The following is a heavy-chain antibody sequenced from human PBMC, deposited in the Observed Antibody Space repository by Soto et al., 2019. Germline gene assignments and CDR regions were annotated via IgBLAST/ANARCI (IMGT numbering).Heavy chain of an antibody. J-gene: IGHJ4*02. CDR3: ARDKREYSGYDPGRD. Sequence: QVQLVESGGGLVKPGGSLRLSCAASGFTFSAYYMSWIRQAPGKGLEWVSYISSSGSTIYYADSVKARFTISRDNAKNSLYLQMNSLRADNTAVYYGARDKREYSGYDPGRDWGQGTLVTVSS. D-gene: IGHD5-12*01. CDR1: GFTFSAYY. V-gene: IGHV3-11*01. CDR2: ISSSGSTI.